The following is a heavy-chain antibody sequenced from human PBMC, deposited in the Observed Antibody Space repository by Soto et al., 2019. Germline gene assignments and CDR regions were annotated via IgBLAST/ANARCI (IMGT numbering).Heavy chain of an antibody. CDR3: ARTAAAGKYYYGVDV. V-gene: IGHV5-51*01. Sequence: PGESLKISCKGSGYSFTSYWIGWVRQMPGKGLEWMGIIYPGDSDTRYSPSFQGQVTFSADKSISTAYLQWSSLKASDTAIYYCARTAAAGKYYYGVDVWGQGTTVTVSS. D-gene: IGHD6-13*01. J-gene: IGHJ6*02. CDR2: IYPGDSDT. CDR1: GYSFTSYW.